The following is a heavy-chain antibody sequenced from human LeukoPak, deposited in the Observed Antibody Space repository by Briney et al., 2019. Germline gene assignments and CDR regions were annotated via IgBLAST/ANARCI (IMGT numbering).Heavy chain of an antibody. CDR2: TSGSGGNT. CDR3: ARRPTTVTYFDY. D-gene: IGHD4-17*01. Sequence: GGSLRLSCAASGFTFSNNAMSWVRQAPGKGLEWVSATSGSGGNTYYADSVKGRFTISRDNSEDTLYLQMSSLRAEDTALYYCARRPTTVTYFDYWGQGTLVTVSS. V-gene: IGHV3-23*01. J-gene: IGHJ4*02. CDR1: GFTFSNNA.